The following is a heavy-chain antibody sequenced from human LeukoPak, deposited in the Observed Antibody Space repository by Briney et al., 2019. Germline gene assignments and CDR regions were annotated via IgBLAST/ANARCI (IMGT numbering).Heavy chain of an antibody. CDR2: MNPNSGNT. Sequence: GASVKVSCKASGYTFTSYDINWVRQATGQGLEWMGWMNPNSGNTGYAQKFQGRVTITRNTSISTAYMELSSLRSEDTAVYYCARTYYYGSGRRHYYYYMDVWGKGTTVTVSS. CDR3: ARTYYYGSGRRHYYYYMDV. D-gene: IGHD3-10*01. V-gene: IGHV1-8*03. J-gene: IGHJ6*03. CDR1: GYTFTSYD.